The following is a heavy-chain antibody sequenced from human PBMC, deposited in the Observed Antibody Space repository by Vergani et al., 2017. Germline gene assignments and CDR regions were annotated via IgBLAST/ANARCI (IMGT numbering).Heavy chain of an antibody. V-gene: IGHV3-21*01. CDR1: GFTFSSYS. J-gene: IGHJ4*02. CDR2: ISSSSSYI. CDR3: ASDWRATVELGY. D-gene: IGHD4-11*01. Sequence: EVQLVESGGGLVKPGGSLRLSCAASGFTFSSYSMNWVRQAPGKGLEWVSSISSSSSYIYYADSVKGRFTISRDNAKNSLYLQMNRLRAEDTAVYYCASDWRATVELGYGAQGTLGTV.